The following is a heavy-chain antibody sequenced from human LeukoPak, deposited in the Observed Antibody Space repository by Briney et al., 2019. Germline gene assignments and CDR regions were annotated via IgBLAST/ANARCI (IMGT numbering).Heavy chain of an antibody. CDR1: GFTFSSYA. CDR3: AKPPPRGATIVLGWFDP. D-gene: IGHD1-1*01. Sequence: GGSLRLSCAASGFTFSSYAMSWVRQAPGKGLEWVSAISGSGGSTYYADSVKGRFTISRDNSKNALYLQMNSLRAEDTAVYSCAKPPPRGATIVLGWFDPWGQGTLVTVSS. J-gene: IGHJ5*02. V-gene: IGHV3-23*01. CDR2: ISGSGGST.